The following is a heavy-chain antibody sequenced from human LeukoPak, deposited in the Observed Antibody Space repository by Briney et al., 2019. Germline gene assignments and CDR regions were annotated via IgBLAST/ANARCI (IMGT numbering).Heavy chain of an antibody. V-gene: IGHV3-30*03. Sequence: GGSLRLSCAASGFTFSSYGMHWVRQAPGKGLEWVAVISYDGSNKYYADSVKGRFTISRDNSRNTLYLQMNSLRAEDTAVYYCASWGSSSWYGDFQHWGQGTLVTVSS. J-gene: IGHJ1*01. CDR1: GFTFSSYG. D-gene: IGHD6-13*01. CDR3: ASWGSSSWYGDFQH. CDR2: ISYDGSNK.